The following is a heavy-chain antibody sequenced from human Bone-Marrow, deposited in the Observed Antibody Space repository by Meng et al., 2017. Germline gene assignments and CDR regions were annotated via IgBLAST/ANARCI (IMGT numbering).Heavy chain of an antibody. CDR2: IYYSGST. CDR1: GGSISSSSYY. J-gene: IGHJ4*02. Sequence: SETLSLTCTVSGGSISSSSYYWGWIRQPPGKGLEWIGSIYYSGSTYYNPSLKSRVTISVDTSKNQFSLKLNSVTAADTAVYYCARVGQTSYYYASGSYYIDYWGQGTLVTVSS. D-gene: IGHD3-10*01. V-gene: IGHV4-39*07. CDR3: ARVGQTSYYYASGSYYIDY.